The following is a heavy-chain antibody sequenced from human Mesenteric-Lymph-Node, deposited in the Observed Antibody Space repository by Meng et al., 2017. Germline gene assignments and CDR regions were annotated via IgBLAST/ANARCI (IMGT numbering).Heavy chain of an antibody. CDR3: ARTGY. Sequence: GESLKISCAASGFTFSSYWMLWVRQAPGKGLVEISHINSDGSTTTHADSVKGRFTISRDNTKNTLYLQMNSLRAEDTAVYYCARTGYWGQGTLVTVSS. CDR2: INSDGSTT. D-gene: IGHD1-1*01. J-gene: IGHJ4*02. V-gene: IGHV3-74*01. CDR1: GFTFSSYW.